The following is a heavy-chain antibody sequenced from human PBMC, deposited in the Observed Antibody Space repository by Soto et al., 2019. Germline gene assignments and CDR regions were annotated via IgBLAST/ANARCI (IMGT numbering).Heavy chain of an antibody. CDR3: ARGRLGELSYLDY. V-gene: IGHV4-34*01. CDR2: INHSGST. Sequence: QVQLQQWGAGLLKPSETLSLTCAVYGGSFSGYYWSWIRQPPGKGLEWIGEINHSGSTNYNPSLKKRVTISVDTSKNQFSLKLSSVTAADTAVYYCARGRLGELSYLDYWGQGTLVTVSS. D-gene: IGHD3-16*02. CDR1: GGSFSGYY. J-gene: IGHJ4*02.